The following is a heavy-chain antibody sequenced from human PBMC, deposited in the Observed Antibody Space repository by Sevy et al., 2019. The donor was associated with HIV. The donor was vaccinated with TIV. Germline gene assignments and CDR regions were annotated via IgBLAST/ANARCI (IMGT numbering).Heavy chain of an antibody. CDR2: ISGSHNST. V-gene: IGHV3-23*01. CDR3: AKDLYYDTSLFDY. CDR1: GFTFSIYA. J-gene: IGHJ4*02. D-gene: IGHD3-22*01. Sequence: GGSLRLSCAASGFTFSIYAMSRVRQAPWKGLEWVSGISGSHNSTYYADSVKGRFTISRDNSKNTLYLQMNSLRAEDTAVYYCAKDLYYDTSLFDYWGQGTLVTVSS.